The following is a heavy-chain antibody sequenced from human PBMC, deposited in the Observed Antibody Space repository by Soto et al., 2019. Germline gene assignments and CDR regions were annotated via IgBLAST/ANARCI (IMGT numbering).Heavy chain of an antibody. V-gene: IGHV4-39*01. Sequence: QLQLQESGPGQVKPSETLSLTCTVSGGSISSGSYYWGWIRQPPGKGLEWIGNIYYSGSTYYNPSLKSRVTISVETSKNQLSLKRSSVTAADTAVYYCAGLAWGSGESWFDPWGQGTLVTVSS. CDR1: GGSISSGSYY. CDR2: IYYSGST. CDR3: AGLAWGSGESWFDP. D-gene: IGHD3-16*01. J-gene: IGHJ5*02.